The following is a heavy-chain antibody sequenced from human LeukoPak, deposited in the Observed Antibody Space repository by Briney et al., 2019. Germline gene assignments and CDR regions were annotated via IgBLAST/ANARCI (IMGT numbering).Heavy chain of an antibody. CDR2: ISYDGSNK. V-gene: IGHV3-30-3*01. Sequence: PGGSLRLSCAASGFTFGNYAMAWVRQSPGKGLEWVAVISYDGSNKYYADSVKGRFTISRDNSKNTLYLQMNSLRAEDTAVYYCARDGRYCSGGSCPRAIYYYYYGMDVWGQGTTVTVSS. CDR1: GFTFGNYA. CDR3: ARDGRYCSGGSCPRAIYYYYYGMDV. D-gene: IGHD2-15*01. J-gene: IGHJ6*02.